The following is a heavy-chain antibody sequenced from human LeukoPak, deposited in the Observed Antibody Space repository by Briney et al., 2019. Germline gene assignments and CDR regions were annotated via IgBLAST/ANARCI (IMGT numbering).Heavy chain of an antibody. D-gene: IGHD4-17*01. CDR2: IIPILGIA. Sequence: SVKVSCKASGGTFSSYAISWVRQAPGQGPEWMGRIIPILGIANYAQKFQGRVTITADKSTSTAYMELSSLRSEDTAVYYCATESFTVTTWVYWGQGTLVTVSS. CDR3: ATESFTVTTWVY. J-gene: IGHJ4*02. CDR1: GGTFSSYA. V-gene: IGHV1-69*04.